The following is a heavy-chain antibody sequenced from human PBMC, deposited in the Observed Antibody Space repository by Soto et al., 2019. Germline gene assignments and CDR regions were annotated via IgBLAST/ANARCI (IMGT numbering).Heavy chain of an antibody. D-gene: IGHD2-2*01. V-gene: IGHV4-59*01. J-gene: IGHJ6*03. CDR2: IYYSGST. CDR1: GGSISSYY. CDR3: ARGRPQKGGYCSSTSCYSYYYYYMDV. Sequence: QVQLQESGPGLVKPSETLSLTCTVSGGSISSYYWSWIRQPPGKGLEWIGYIYYSGSTNYNPSLKSRVTISADTSKNQFSLKLSSVTAADTAVYYCARGRPQKGGYCSSTSCYSYYYYYMDVWGKGTTVTVSS.